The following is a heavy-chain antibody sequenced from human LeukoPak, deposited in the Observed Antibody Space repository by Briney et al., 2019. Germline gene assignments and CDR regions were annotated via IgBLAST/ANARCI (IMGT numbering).Heavy chain of an antibody. Sequence: GGSLRLSCAASGFTFSNYWMSWVSQAPGKGLEWVANIEQDGGEKNYVDSVKGRFTISRDNARNSLYLQMNSLRAEDTAVYYCARDRGYSTFDYWGQGTLVTVSS. V-gene: IGHV3-7*01. CDR2: IEQDGGEK. CDR3: ARDRGYSTFDY. J-gene: IGHJ4*02. CDR1: GFTFSNYW. D-gene: IGHD4-23*01.